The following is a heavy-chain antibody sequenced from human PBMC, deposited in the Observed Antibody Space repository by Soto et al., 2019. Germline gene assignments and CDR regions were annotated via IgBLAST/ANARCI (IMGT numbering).Heavy chain of an antibody. Sequence: QITLKESGPTLVKPTQTLTLTCTFSGFSLSSRGVGVGWIRQPPGKALEWLALIYWDDDKRYSPSLKSRLTITKDTSKILVVLTLTNMDPVDTATYYCAYSGVVAGEDWFDPWGQGTLVTVSS. CDR1: GFSLSSRGVG. CDR3: AYSGVVAGEDWFDP. J-gene: IGHJ5*02. CDR2: IYWDDDK. D-gene: IGHD6-19*01. V-gene: IGHV2-5*02.